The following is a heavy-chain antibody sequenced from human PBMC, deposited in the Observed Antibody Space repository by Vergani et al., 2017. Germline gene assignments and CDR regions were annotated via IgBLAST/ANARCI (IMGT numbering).Heavy chain of an antibody. Sequence: QVHLVQSGSEVKKPGASVKVSCKASGYTITDYYIHWVRHAPGQGLEWMGRIIPILGIANYAQKFQGRVTITADKSTSTAYMELSSLRSEDTAVYYCARGPRYSSSWYGMDVWGQGTTVTVSS. CDR1: GYTITDYY. D-gene: IGHD6-13*01. V-gene: IGHV1-69*09. CDR3: ARGPRYSSSWYGMDV. CDR2: IIPILGIA. J-gene: IGHJ6*02.